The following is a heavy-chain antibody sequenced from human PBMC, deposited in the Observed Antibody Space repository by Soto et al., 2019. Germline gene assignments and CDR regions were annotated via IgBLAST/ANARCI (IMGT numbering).Heavy chain of an antibody. CDR1: GFSFSSYA. V-gene: IGHV3-23*01. J-gene: IGHJ4*02. CDR2: VSGSNGKT. Sequence: PGGSLRLSCAASGFSFSSYAMSWVRQAPGKGLEWVSGVSGSNGKTYYADSVKGRFTISRDNSKNTLYLQMSSLQVGDTAVYYCAKDLNSFAGCEFDHWGQGTLVTVSS. CDR3: AKDLNSFAGCEFDH. D-gene: IGHD3-3*01.